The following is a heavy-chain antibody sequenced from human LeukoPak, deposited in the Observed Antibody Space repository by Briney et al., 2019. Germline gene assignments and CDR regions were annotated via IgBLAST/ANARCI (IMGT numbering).Heavy chain of an antibody. CDR1: GFTFSSYE. Sequence: GGSLRLSCAASGFTFSSYEMNWVRQAPGKGLEWVSSISSSSSYIYYADSVKGRFTISRDNAKNSLYLQMNSLRAEDTAVYYCARKAAYCGGDCYSDYWGQGTLVTVSS. D-gene: IGHD2-21*02. J-gene: IGHJ4*02. V-gene: IGHV3-21*01. CDR2: ISSSSSYI. CDR3: ARKAAYCGGDCYSDY.